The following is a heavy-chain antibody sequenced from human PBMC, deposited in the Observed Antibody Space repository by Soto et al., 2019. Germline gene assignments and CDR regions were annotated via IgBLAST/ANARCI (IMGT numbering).Heavy chain of an antibody. Sequence: PGGSLRLSCAASGFTVSSNYMSWVRQAPGKGLEWVSVIYSGGSTYYADSVKGRFTISRDNSKNTLYLQMNSLRAEDTAVYYCARAGVQLWLRYYYYYGMDVWGQGTTVTVSS. D-gene: IGHD5-18*01. V-gene: IGHV3-53*01. J-gene: IGHJ6*02. CDR3: ARAGVQLWLRYYYYYGMDV. CDR2: IYSGGST. CDR1: GFTVSSNY.